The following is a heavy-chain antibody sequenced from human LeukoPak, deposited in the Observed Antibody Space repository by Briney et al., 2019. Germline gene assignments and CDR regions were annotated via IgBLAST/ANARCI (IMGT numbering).Heavy chain of an antibody. Sequence: SETLSLTCTVSGGSISSYYWSWIRQPAGKGLEWIGRIYTSGSTNYNPSLKSRVTMSVDTSKNQFSLKLSSETAADTAVYYCAREPPGYYDSSGYYVFDYWGQGTLVTVSS. CDR1: GGSISSYY. CDR3: AREPPGYYDSSGYYVFDY. CDR2: IYTSGST. J-gene: IGHJ4*02. V-gene: IGHV4-4*07. D-gene: IGHD3-22*01.